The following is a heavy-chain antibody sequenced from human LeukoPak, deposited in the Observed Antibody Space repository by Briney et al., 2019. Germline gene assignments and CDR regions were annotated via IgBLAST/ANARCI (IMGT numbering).Heavy chain of an antibody. D-gene: IGHD1-26*01. Sequence: GGSLRLSCAASGFTFSSYAMHWVRQAPGKGLEWVAVISYDGSNKYYADSVKGRFTISRDNSKNTLYLQVNSLRAEDTALYYCARSKSGSYYFDYWGQGTLVTVSS. J-gene: IGHJ4*02. CDR1: GFTFSSYA. CDR2: ISYDGSNK. V-gene: IGHV3-30*04. CDR3: ARSKSGSYYFDY.